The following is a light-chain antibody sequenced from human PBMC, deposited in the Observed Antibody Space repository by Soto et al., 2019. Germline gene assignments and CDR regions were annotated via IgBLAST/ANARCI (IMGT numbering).Light chain of an antibody. Sequence: EIVMTQSPATLSVSPGARATLSCXASQSVSSNLAWYQQKPGQAPRLLIYGASTRATGIPARFSGSGSGTEFTLTISSLQSEDFAVYYCQQYNNWPRTFGQGTKVDIK. CDR2: GAS. J-gene: IGKJ1*01. V-gene: IGKV3-15*01. CDR1: QSVSSN. CDR3: QQYNNWPRT.